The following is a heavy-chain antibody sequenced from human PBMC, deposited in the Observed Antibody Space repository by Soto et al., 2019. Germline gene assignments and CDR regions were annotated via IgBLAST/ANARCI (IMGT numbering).Heavy chain of an antibody. V-gene: IGHV5-51*01. CDR1: GYSFTSYW. D-gene: IGHD3-3*01. J-gene: IGHJ4*02. CDR2: IYPGDSDT. CDR3: ARGPVRKGKETYYDFWSGSPATD. Sequence: GESLKISCKGSGYSFTSYWIGWVRQMPGKGLEWMGIIYPGDSDTRYSPSFQGQVTISADKSIRTAYLQWSSLKASDTAMWYCARGPVRKGKETYYDFWSGSPATDWGQRTLVTVSS.